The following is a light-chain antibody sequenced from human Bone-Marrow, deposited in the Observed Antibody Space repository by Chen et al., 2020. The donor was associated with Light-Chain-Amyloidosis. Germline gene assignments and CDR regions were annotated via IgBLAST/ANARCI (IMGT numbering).Light chain of an antibody. Sequence: QSVLTQPPSASGTPGQRVTISCSGGASNIGTNSAHWYHHFPGAAPNLLIHRNNQRPSGLPDRFSASKCGTSAFLALSGLRSEEEAYYYCAAWDPSLRGSVFGTGTKVLVL. V-gene: IGLV1-47*01. CDR3: AAWDPSLRGSV. CDR2: RNN. J-gene: IGLJ1*01. CDR1: ASNIGTNS.